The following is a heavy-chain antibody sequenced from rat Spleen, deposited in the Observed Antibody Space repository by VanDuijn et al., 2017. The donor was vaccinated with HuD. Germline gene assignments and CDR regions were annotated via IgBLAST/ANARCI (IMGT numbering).Heavy chain of an antibody. J-gene: IGHJ2*01. Sequence: EVQLVESGGGLVQPGRSLKVSCEVSGFTFSNAGMHWIRQAPTKGLEWVASITNTGGSTYYPDSVKGRFTISRDNAKSTLYRQINSLRSEEPATYYCTRDRSDDLLLDYFDSWGKGVMVTVSS. CDR2: ITNTGGST. CDR3: TRDRSDDLLLDYFDS. V-gene: IGHV5-19*01. D-gene: IGHD1-1*01. CDR1: GFTFSNAG.